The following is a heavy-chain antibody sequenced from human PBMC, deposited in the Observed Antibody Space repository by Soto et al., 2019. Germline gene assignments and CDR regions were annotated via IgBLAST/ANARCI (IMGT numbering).Heavy chain of an antibody. CDR3: AGERPDGARLDP. V-gene: IGHV4-30-4*01. J-gene: IGHJ5*02. Sequence: QVQLQESGPGLVKPSQTLSLTCTVSGGSISSGDYYWSWIRQPPGKGLEWIGYIYHSGSTYYNPSLKSRVTISVDTSKNQFSLKLSSVTAADTAVSYCAGERPDGARLDPWGQGTLVTVSS. CDR2: IYHSGST. CDR1: GGSISSGDYY. D-gene: IGHD6-6*01.